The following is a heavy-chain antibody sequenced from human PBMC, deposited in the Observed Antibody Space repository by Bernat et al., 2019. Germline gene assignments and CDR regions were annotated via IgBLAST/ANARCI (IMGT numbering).Heavy chain of an antibody. J-gene: IGHJ4*02. CDR1: GFTFSSYG. CDR2: ISYDGSNK. V-gene: IGHV3-30*18. D-gene: IGHD3-3*01. Sequence: QVQLVESGGGVVQPGRSLRLSCAASGFTFSSYGMHWVRQAPGKGLEWVAVISYDGSNKYYADSVKGRFTISRDNSKNTLYLQMNSLRAEDSAVYYCVKVFYDFWSGPPDYWGQGTLVTVSS. CDR3: VKVFYDFWSGPPDY.